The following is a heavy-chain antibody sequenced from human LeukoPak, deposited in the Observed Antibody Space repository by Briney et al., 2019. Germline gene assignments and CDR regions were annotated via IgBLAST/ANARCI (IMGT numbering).Heavy chain of an antibody. Sequence: ASVKVSCKASGYTFTGYYMHWVRQAPGQGLEWMGWINPNSGGTNYAQKFQGRVTMTRDTSISTAYMELSRLRSDDTAVYYCASTLGERASQLGYYFDYWGQGTLVTVSS. V-gene: IGHV1-2*02. CDR2: INPNSGGT. CDR1: GYTFTGYY. D-gene: IGHD3-10*01. CDR3: ASTLGERASQLGYYFDY. J-gene: IGHJ4*02.